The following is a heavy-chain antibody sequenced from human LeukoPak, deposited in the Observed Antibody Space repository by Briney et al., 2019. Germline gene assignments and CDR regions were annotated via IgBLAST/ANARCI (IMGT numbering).Heavy chain of an antibody. CDR1: GGSFSGYY. D-gene: IGHD3-3*01. J-gene: IGHJ5*02. CDR2: INHSGST. Sequence: PSETLSLTCAVYGGSFSGYYWSWIRQPPGKGLEWIGEINHSGSTNYNPSLKSRVTISVDTSKNQFSLELSSVTAADTAVYYCARGGTIFGVVIGDWFDPWGQGTLVTVSS. V-gene: IGHV4-34*01. CDR3: ARGGTIFGVVIGDWFDP.